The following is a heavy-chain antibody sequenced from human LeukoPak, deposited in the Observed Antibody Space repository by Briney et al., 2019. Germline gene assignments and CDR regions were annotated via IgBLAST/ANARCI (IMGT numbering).Heavy chain of an antibody. J-gene: IGHJ4*02. CDR2: IYFSGST. CDR1: SGSISSGDYY. V-gene: IGHV4-30-4*01. CDR3: ARGMLLGNTAMVGRYFDY. D-gene: IGHD5-18*01. Sequence: PSETLSLTCTVSSGSISSGDYYWSWIRQPPGKGLEWIGYIYFSGSTYYNPSLKSRVTISVDTSKNQFSLKLSSVTAADAAVYYCARGMLLGNTAMVGRYFDYWGQGTLSPSPQ.